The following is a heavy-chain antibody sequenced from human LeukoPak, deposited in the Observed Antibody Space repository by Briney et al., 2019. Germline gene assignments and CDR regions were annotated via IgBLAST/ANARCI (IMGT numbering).Heavy chain of an antibody. J-gene: IGHJ4*02. V-gene: IGHV3-30*18. CDR2: ISYDGSNK. CDR3: AKGGSSGYALYYFDY. Sequence: GGSPRLSCAASGFTFSSYGMHWVRQAPGKGLEWVAVISYDGSNKYYADSVKGRFTISRDNSKNTLYLQMNSLRAEDTAVYYCAKGGSSGYALYYFDYWGQGTLVTVSS. D-gene: IGHD3-22*01. CDR1: GFTFSSYG.